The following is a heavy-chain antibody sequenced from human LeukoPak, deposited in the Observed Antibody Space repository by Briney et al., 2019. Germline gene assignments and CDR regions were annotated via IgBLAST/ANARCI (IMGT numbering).Heavy chain of an antibody. D-gene: IGHD4-23*01. V-gene: IGHV1-24*01. CDR3: ATDSTVVRYFDY. J-gene: IGHJ4*02. CDR1: GYTLTELS. CDR2: FDPEDGET. Sequence: GASVKVSCKVSGYTLTELSMHWVRQAPGKGLEWKGGFDPEDGETIYAQKFQGRVTMTEDTSTDTAYMELSSLRSEDTAVYYCATDSTVVRYFDYWGQGTLVTVSS.